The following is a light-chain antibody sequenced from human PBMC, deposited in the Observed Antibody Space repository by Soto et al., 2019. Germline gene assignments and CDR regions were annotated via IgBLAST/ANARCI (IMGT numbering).Light chain of an antibody. V-gene: IGKV1-5*01. J-gene: IGKJ1*01. CDR2: DAS. Sequence: DIHMTQSPSTLSASVGDRVTITCRASQSISRWLAWYQQKPGKAPRLLIHDASSLQSGVPSRFSGSGSGTEFTLTISSLQPDDFATYYCQQHQSYWSFGQWTKVDIK. CDR3: QQHQSYWS. CDR1: QSISRW.